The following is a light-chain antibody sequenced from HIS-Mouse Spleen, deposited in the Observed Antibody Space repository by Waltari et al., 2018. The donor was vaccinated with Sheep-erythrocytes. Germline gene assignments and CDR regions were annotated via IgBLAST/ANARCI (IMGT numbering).Light chain of an antibody. CDR1: SSAVGRYNL. J-gene: IGLJ3*02. Sequence: QSALTQSASVSGSPGQSITISCTGTSSAVGRYNLVSWYQQHPGKAPKLMIYEGSKRPSGVSNRFSGSKSGNTASLTISGLQAEDEADYYCCSYAGSSTPWVFGGGTKLTVL. CDR3: CSYAGSSTPWV. CDR2: EGS. V-gene: IGLV2-23*01.